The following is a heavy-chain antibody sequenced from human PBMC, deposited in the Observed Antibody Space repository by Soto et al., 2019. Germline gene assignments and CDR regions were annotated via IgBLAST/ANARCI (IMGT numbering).Heavy chain of an antibody. Sequence: GGSLRLSCAASGFTFTNYILHWVRLAPGKGLEWVAVISHDGSDKYYADSVKGRFTMSRDNSKNTLFLRLNNLRPEDTAVYYCARAPPPTGGDDYYFDNWGQGTLVTVSS. CDR3: ARAPPPTGGDDYYFDN. CDR1: GFTFTNYI. CDR2: ISHDGSDK. V-gene: IGHV3-30-3*01. D-gene: IGHD4-17*01. J-gene: IGHJ4*02.